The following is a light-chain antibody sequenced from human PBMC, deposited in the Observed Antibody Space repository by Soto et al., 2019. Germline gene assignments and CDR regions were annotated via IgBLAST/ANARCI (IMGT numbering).Light chain of an antibody. J-gene: IGKJ1*01. V-gene: IGKV1-39*01. CDR2: AAS. CDR3: QQSYSTFWT. CDR1: QSISIY. Sequence: DIQMNQSPSSLSASVGDRVTITCRASQSISIYLNWYQQKPGKAPKLLIYAASSLQSGVPSRFSGSGSGTDFTLTISSLQPEDFATYYCQQSYSTFWTFGQGTKVEIK.